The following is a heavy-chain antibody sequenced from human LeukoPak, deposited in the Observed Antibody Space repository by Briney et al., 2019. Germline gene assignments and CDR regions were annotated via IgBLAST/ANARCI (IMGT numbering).Heavy chain of an antibody. CDR1: GGSISSYY. CDR2: IYTSGST. D-gene: IGHD3-10*01. J-gene: IGHJ4*02. V-gene: IGHV4-4*07. Sequence: PSETLSLTCTVSGGSISSYYWSWIRQPAGKGLEWIGRIYTSGSTNYNPSLKSRVTMSVDTSKNQFSLTLSSVTAADTAVYYCARDQYYYGSGSHLFDYWGQGTLVTVSS. CDR3: ARDQYYYGSGSHLFDY.